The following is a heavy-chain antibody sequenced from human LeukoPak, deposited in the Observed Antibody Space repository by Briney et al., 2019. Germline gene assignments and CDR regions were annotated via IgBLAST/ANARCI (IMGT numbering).Heavy chain of an antibody. CDR1: GFTFDDYA. J-gene: IGHJ4*02. CDR2: ISWNSGSI. CDR3: ARVNTVLDY. Sequence: GGSLRLSCAASGFTFDDYAMHWVRQAPGKGLEWVSGISWNSGSIGYADSVKGRFTISRDNAKNSLYLQMNSLRAEDTALYYCARVNTVLDYWGQGTLVTVSS. V-gene: IGHV3-9*01.